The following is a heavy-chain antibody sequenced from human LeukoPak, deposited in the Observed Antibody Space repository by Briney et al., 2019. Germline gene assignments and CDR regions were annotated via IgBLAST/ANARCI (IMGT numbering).Heavy chain of an antibody. Sequence: SETLSLTCTVSGGSISSGSYYWSWIRQPAGKGLEWIGRIYTSGSTNYNPSLKSRVTISVDTSKNQFSLKLSSVTAADTAVYYCARVGHDYVWGSPLYYYYYMDVWGKGTTVTVSS. CDR3: ARVGHDYVWGSPLYYYYYMDV. V-gene: IGHV4-61*02. CDR2: IYTSGST. J-gene: IGHJ6*03. CDR1: GGSISSGSYY. D-gene: IGHD3-16*01.